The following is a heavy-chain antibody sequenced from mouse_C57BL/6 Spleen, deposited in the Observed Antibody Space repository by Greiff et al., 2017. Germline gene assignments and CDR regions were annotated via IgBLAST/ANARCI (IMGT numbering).Heavy chain of an antibody. D-gene: IGHD4-1*01. J-gene: IGHJ2*01. V-gene: IGHV3-6*01. Sequence: EVQLQESGPGLVKPSQSLSLTCSVTGYSITSGYYWNWIRQFPGNKLEWMGYISYDGSNNYNPSLKNRISITRDTSKNQFFLKLNSVTTEDTATYYCARELTGTAFDYWGQGTTLTVSS. CDR2: ISYDGSN. CDR1: GYSITSGYY. CDR3: ARELTGTAFDY.